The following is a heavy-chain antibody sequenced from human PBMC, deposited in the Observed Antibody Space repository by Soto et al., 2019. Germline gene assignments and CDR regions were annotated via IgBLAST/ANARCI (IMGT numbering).Heavy chain of an antibody. V-gene: IGHV3-21*06. D-gene: IGHD3-22*01. Sequence: GGSLRLSCAASGFTFSYYTVHWVRRAPGKGLEWVSSISGIRDYIRYADSVKGRFTISRDNAKTSLYLQMNSLTAEDTAVYYCAREGVHNYNEYYFDYWGQGXLVTVYS. J-gene: IGHJ4*02. CDR1: GFTFSYYT. CDR2: ISGIRDYI. CDR3: AREGVHNYNEYYFDY.